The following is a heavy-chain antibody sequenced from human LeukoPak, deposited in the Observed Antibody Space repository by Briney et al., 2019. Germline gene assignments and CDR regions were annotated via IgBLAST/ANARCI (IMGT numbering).Heavy chain of an antibody. CDR2: ISAYNGNT. D-gene: IGHD2-2*01. CDR1: GYTFTSYG. V-gene: IGHV1-18*01. J-gene: IGHJ5*02. CDR3: ARGGPYCSSTSSNSVYKWFDP. Sequence: ASVKVSCKASGYTFTSYGITWVRQAPGQGLEWMGWISAYNGNTNYAQKLQGRVTMTTDTSTSTAYMQLRRLRFDDTAVYYCARGGPYCSSTSSNSVYKWFDPWGQGTLVTVSS.